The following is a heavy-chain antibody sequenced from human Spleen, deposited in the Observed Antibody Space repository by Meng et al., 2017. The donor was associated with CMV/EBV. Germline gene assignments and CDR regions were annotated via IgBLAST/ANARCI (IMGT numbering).Heavy chain of an antibody. J-gene: IGHJ4*02. CDR2: ISSSGGDA. V-gene: IGHV3-74*01. D-gene: IGHD2-21*02. Sequence: SCPPSGFTFNLSWMRWLRQAPGKGPVWVSHISSSGGDAAYADFVKGRFTISRDNAKNTVYLEMTSLRVEDTAVYYCARLPVGVVPVSSWGQGTLVTVSS. CDR1: GFTFNLSW. CDR3: ARLPVGVVPVSS.